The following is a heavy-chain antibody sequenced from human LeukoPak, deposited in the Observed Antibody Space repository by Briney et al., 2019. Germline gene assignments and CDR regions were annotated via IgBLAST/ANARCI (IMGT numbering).Heavy chain of an antibody. Sequence: GGSLRLSCAASGFTFSSYAMSWVRQAPGKGLEWVSAISGSGGSTYYADSMKGRFTIPRDNSKNTLYLQMNSLRAEDTAVYYCAKLTWGVSDYWGQGTLVTVSS. V-gene: IGHV3-23*01. CDR1: GFTFSSYA. J-gene: IGHJ4*02. D-gene: IGHD3-10*01. CDR3: AKLTWGVSDY. CDR2: ISGSGGST.